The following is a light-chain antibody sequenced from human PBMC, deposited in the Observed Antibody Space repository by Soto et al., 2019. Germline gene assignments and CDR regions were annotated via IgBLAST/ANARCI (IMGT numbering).Light chain of an antibody. CDR1: QSVSSSY. Sequence: EIVLTQSPGTLSLSPGERATLSCRASQSVSSSYLAWYQQKPGQAPRLLIYGASSRATGIPDRVSGSGSGTDFTLTISRPEPEDFAVYYCQQYGSSPWTVGQGTKVEIK. CDR3: QQYGSSPWT. V-gene: IGKV3-20*01. CDR2: GAS. J-gene: IGKJ1*01.